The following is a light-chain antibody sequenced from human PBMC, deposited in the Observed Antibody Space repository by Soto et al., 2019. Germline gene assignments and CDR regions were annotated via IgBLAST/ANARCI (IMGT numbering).Light chain of an antibody. Sequence: VMTQSPATLSVSPGERATLSCRASQSVDGNIAWYQDKPGQGPRLHIYHTSTRATGIPARFSGSGSGTEITLTIGNLPVEDFAVYYCHHYATWPPGLIFRGGTKVEIK. CDR2: HTS. CDR1: QSVDGN. CDR3: HHYATWPPGLI. J-gene: IGKJ4*01. V-gene: IGKV3-15*01.